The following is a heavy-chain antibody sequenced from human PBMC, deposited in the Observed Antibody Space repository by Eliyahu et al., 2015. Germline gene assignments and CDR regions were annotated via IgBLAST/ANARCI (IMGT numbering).Heavy chain of an antibody. CDR2: ISWDGFAK. J-gene: IGHJ6*02. CDR1: GFXFDDYA. D-gene: IGHD2-8*01. V-gene: IGHV3-9*01. CDR3: VRSSFNGDYHGLDV. Sequence: EVXLAESGGGLVEPGRSLXLSXXVXGFXFDDYAMXWVRQAPGKGPEXVSGISWDGFAKGYMDSVKGRFTISRDNAKNTLYLQMNSLRTEDTALYYCVRSSFNGDYHGLDVWGRGTPVTVSS.